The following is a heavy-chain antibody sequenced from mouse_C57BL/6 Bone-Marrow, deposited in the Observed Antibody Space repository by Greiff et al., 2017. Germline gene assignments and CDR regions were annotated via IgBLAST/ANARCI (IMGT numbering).Heavy chain of an antibody. J-gene: IGHJ2*01. V-gene: IGHV2-9-1*01. CDR2: IWTGGGT. CDR3: ASQTAQADFDY. Sequence: VQVVESGPGLAAPSQSLSITCTVSGFSLTSYAISWVRQPPGKGMAWLGVIWTGGGTNSNSALQSRLSISKDNSKRQVFLKINSLQTDDTARYYCASQTAQADFDYWGQGTTLTVSS. D-gene: IGHD3-2*02. CDR1: GFSLTSYA.